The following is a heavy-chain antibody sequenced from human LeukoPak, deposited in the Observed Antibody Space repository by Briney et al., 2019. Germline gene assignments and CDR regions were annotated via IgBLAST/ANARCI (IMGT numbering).Heavy chain of an antibody. CDR2: IHFDGSTK. Sequence: PGGSLRLSCAASGFTFSSYGLHWVRQAPGKGLEWVAFIHFDGSTKYSGDSVKGRFTISRDNPKNTLYLQMNGLRPEDTAVYYCAKDQCTRTSCDGYPGYWGQGSLVTVSS. CDR1: GFTFSSYG. CDR3: AKDQCTRTSCDGYPGY. D-gene: IGHD2-2*01. J-gene: IGHJ4*02. V-gene: IGHV3-30*02.